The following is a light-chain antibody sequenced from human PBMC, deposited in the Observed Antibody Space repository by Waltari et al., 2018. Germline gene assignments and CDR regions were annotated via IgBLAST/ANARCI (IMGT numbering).Light chain of an antibody. V-gene: IGKV3-20*01. CDR1: QSVGGNY. CDR2: DAS. Sequence: EIVLTQSPGTLSLSPGEGATLSCRASQSVGGNYLAWFQQKPGQAPRLLIYDASNRATGIPDRFSGSWSGTDFTLTISRLEPEDFAVYYCQQSATSPLTFGGGTKVDI. CDR3: QQSATSPLT. J-gene: IGKJ4*01.